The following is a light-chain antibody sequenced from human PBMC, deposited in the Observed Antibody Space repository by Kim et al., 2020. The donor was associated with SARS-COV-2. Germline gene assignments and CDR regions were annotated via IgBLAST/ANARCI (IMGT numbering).Light chain of an antibody. Sequence: QSALTQPRSVSGSPGQSVTISCTGTSSDVGGYNYVSWYQHHPGKAPKLMIYDVSKRPSGVPDRFSGSKSGNTASLTISGLQAEDEADYYCSSYAGSYVFGTGTKVTVL. CDR3: SSYAGSYV. J-gene: IGLJ1*01. CDR2: DVS. CDR1: SSDVGGYNY. V-gene: IGLV2-11*01.